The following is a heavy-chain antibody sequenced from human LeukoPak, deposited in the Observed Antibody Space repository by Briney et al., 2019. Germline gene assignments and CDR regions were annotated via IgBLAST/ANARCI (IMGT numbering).Heavy chain of an antibody. D-gene: IGHD3-22*01. J-gene: IGHJ4*02. CDR3: ARVAVPYYYDSSGYLTYFDY. CDR2: INPKSGGT. Sequence: GASVKVSFKASGYTFTGYYMHWVRQAPGQGLEWMEWINPKSGGTNYAQKFQGRVTMTRDTSISTAYMELSRLRSDDTAVYYCARVAVPYYYDSSGYLTYFDYWGQGTLVTVSS. CDR1: GYTFTGYY. V-gene: IGHV1-2*02.